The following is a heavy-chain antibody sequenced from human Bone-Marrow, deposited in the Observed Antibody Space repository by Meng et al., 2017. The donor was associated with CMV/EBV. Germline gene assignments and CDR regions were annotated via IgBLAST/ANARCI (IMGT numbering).Heavy chain of an antibody. CDR3: ARTRERAGRILLWFGANWFDP. Sequence: ASVKVSCKASGGTFSSYAISWVRQAPGQGLEWMGWISAYNGNTNYAQKLQGRVTMTTDTSTSTAYMELRSLRSDDTAVYYCARTRERAGRILLWFGANWFDPWGQGTLVTVS. CDR1: GGTFSSYA. CDR2: ISAYNGNT. J-gene: IGHJ5*02. D-gene: IGHD3-10*01. V-gene: IGHV1-18*01.